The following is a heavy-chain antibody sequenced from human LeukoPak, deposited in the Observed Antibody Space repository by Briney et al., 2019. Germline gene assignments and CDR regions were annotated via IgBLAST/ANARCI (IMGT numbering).Heavy chain of an antibody. J-gene: IGHJ4*02. Sequence: SGPTLVKPTQTLTLTCTFSGFSLSTHGMCVSWIRQPPGKALEWLALIDWDDDKYYSTSLKTRLTISKDTSKNQVVLTMTNMDPVDTATYYCARMDYGDYSLAYFDYWGQGTLVTVSS. D-gene: IGHD4-17*01. CDR2: IDWDDDK. CDR3: ARMDYGDYSLAYFDY. V-gene: IGHV2-70*01. CDR1: GFSLSTHGMC.